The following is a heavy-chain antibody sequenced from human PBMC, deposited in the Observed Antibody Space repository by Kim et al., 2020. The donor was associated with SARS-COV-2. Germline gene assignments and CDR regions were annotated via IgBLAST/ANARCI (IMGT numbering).Heavy chain of an antibody. V-gene: IGHV3-30*01. CDR3: ARDGWGPYYYYGMDV. D-gene: IGHD6-19*01. Sequence: DTVKGRFTISTDNAKNTLYLEMNSLRAEDTAVYYCARDGWGPYYYYGMDVWGQGTTVTVSS. J-gene: IGHJ6*02.